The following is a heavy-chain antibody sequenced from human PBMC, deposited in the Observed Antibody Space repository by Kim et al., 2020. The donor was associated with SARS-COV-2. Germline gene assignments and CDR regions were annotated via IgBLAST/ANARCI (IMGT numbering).Heavy chain of an antibody. Sequence: GGSLRLSCAASGFTFSSYAMSWVRQAPGKGLEWVSAISGSGGSTYYADSVKGRFTISRDNSKNTLYLQMNSLRAEDTAVYYCAKDTEEYYYDSSGYFNWGQGTLVTVSS. CDR1: GFTFSSYA. V-gene: IGHV3-23*01. D-gene: IGHD3-22*01. CDR2: ISGSGGST. J-gene: IGHJ4*02. CDR3: AKDTEEYYYDSSGYFN.